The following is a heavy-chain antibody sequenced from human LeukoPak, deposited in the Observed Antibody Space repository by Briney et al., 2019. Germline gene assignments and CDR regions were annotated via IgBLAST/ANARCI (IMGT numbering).Heavy chain of an antibody. CDR3: ARLLGGGYCSSTSCYNWFDP. CDR1: GYTFTSYG. Sequence: ASVKVSCKASGYTFTSYGISWVRQAPGQGLEWMGWISAYNGNTNYAQKLQGRVTMTTDTSTSTAYTELRSLRSDDTAVYYCARLLGGGYCSSTSCYNWFDPWGQGTLVTVSS. D-gene: IGHD2-2*01. J-gene: IGHJ5*02. CDR2: ISAYNGNT. V-gene: IGHV1-18*01.